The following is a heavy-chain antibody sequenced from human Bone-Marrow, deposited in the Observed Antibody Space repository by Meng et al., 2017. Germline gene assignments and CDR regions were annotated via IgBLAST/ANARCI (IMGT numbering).Heavy chain of an antibody. CDR2: INSDGSST. Sequence: GGSLRLSCAASGFTFGSHCMHWVRQAPGKGLVWVARINSDGSSTSYADSVKGRFSISRDNAKYSLSLQMNSLSADDTATCYCARGAVTGQRSDFWGQGTRVTVSS. J-gene: IGHJ4*02. CDR1: GFTFGSHC. CDR3: ARGAVTGQRSDF. V-gene: IGHV3-74*01. D-gene: IGHD2-21*02.